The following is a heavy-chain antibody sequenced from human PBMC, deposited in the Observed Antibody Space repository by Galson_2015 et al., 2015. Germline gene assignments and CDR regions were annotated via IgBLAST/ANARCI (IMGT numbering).Heavy chain of an antibody. CDR2: ISSSSDYR. CDR3: ARPSGYSYGYDY. D-gene: IGHD5-18*01. V-gene: IGHV3-21*06. Sequence: SLRLSCAASGFTFSTYSMNWVRRAPGKGLEWVSSISSSSDYRYFADSVKGRFTISRDNAKNSLYLQMNSLRAEDTAVYYCARPSGYSYGYDYWGQGTLVTVSS. J-gene: IGHJ4*02. CDR1: GFTFSTYS.